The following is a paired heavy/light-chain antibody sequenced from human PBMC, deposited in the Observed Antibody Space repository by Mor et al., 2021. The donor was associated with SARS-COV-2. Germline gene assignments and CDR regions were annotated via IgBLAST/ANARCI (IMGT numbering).Heavy chain of an antibody. CDR1: GAFISTKNYY. Sequence: QLRLQESGPGLVKPSETLSLTCSVSGAFISTKNYYWGWIRQPPETGLEWIGSFFYNGNTYYNPSLKSRVTISIDTSKNQFSLKLNSVTAADAAVYYCAGGYGGDVFDFDYWGQGTMVTVSS. J-gene: IGHJ4*02. V-gene: IGHV4-39*01. CDR2: FFYNGNT. CDR3: AGGYGGDVFDFDY. D-gene: IGHD5-18*01.
Light chain of an antibody. CDR2: ATS. CDR3: QQYGNSPPSIT. Sequence: EIVLTQSPGTLSLSPGERATLSCRTSQSIRTTYLAWYQQKPGQAPRLLIYATSNRVTGIPDRFSGSGSGTDFTLTISRLEPEDSAVYFCQQYGNSPPSITFGQGTRLEIK. CDR1: QSIRTTY. V-gene: IGKV3-20*01. J-gene: IGKJ5*01.